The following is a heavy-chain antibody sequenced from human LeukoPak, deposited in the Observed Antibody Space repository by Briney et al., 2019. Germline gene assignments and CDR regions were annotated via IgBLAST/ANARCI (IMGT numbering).Heavy chain of an antibody. D-gene: IGHD3-22*01. V-gene: IGHV1-2*04. CDR2: INPNSGGT. CDR1: GYTFTGYY. CDR3: AGEDNSSGYRPFDI. J-gene: IGHJ3*02. Sequence: ASVKVSCKASGYTFTGYYMHWVRQAPGQGLEWMGWINPNSGGTNYAQKFQGWVTITRDTSISTAYMELSRLRSDDTAVYYCAGEDNSSGYRPFDIWGQGTMVTVPS.